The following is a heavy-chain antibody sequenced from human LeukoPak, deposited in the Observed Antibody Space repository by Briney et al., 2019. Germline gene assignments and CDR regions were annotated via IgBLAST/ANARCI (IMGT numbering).Heavy chain of an antibody. CDR2: IKEDGSEK. D-gene: IGHD2-8*01. V-gene: IGHV3-7*01. CDR3: GRVSQWAFDY. Sequence: GGSLRLSCAASGFTFSNYWMSWVRQAPGKGLEWVANIKEDGSEKYYVDSVKGRFTISRDNAKNSLYLQVNSLRAEDTAVYYCGRVSQWAFDYWGQGTLATVSS. J-gene: IGHJ4*02. CDR1: GFTFSNYW.